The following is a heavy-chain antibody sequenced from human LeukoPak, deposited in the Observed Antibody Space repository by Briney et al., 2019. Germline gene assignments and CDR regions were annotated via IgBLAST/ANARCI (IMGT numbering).Heavy chain of an antibody. CDR2: IYSGGST. CDR1: GFTVSSNY. CDR3: ARDLVVVLVGEPYYGMDV. J-gene: IGHJ6*02. V-gene: IGHV3-66*01. D-gene: IGHD2-15*01. Sequence: PGGSLRLSCAASGFTVSSNYMSWVRQAPGKGLEWVSVIYSGGSTYYADSVKGRFTISRDNSKNTLYLQMNSLRAEDTAVYYCARDLVVVLVGEPYYGMDVWGQGTTVTVSS.